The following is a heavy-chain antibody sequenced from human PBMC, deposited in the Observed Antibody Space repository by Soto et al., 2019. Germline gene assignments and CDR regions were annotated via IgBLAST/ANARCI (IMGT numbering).Heavy chain of an antibody. CDR2: INHSGST. Sequence: SETLSLTCAVYGGSFSGYYLSWIRQPPGKGLEWIGEINHSGSTNYNPSLKSRVTISVDTSKNQFSLKLSSVTAADTAVYYCARSKPAFGVVIISGRFDYWGQGTLVTVSS. CDR1: GGSFSGYY. V-gene: IGHV4-34*01. J-gene: IGHJ4*02. CDR3: ARSKPAFGVVIISGRFDY. D-gene: IGHD3-3*01.